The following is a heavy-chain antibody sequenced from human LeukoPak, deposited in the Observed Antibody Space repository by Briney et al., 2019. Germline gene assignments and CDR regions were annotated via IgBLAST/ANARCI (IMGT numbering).Heavy chain of an antibody. D-gene: IGHD3-3*01. Sequence: ASVKVSCKASGYTFTSYYMHWVRQAPGQGLAWMGIINPSGGSTTYAQKFQGRVTMTRDMSTSTVYMELSSLRSEDTAVYYCARAGPPTSNYDSWSGYFFGGQGTLVTVSS. CDR1: GYTFTSYY. J-gene: IGHJ4*02. V-gene: IGHV1-46*01. CDR3: ARAGPPTSNYDSWSGYFF. CDR2: INPSGGST.